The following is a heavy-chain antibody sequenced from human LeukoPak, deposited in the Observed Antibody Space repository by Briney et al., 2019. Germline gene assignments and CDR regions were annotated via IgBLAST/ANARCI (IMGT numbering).Heavy chain of an antibody. D-gene: IGHD3-22*01. V-gene: IGHV3-15*01. CDR1: GFTFSSYG. CDR2: IRSKTDGGTT. J-gene: IGHJ4*02. Sequence: GGSMRLSCAASGFTFSSYGMHWVRQAPGKGLEWVGHIRSKTDGGTTDYAAPVKGRFTISRDDSKNTLYLQMNSLKTEDTAVYYCTTFEAYYDSSGYSHYFDYRGAGTLGTVSS. CDR3: TTFEAYYDSSGYSHYFDY.